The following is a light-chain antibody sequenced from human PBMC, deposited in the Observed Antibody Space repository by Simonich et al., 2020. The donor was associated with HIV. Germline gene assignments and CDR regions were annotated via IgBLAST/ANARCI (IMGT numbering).Light chain of an antibody. CDR3: QQYYSYPLT. V-gene: IGKV1-5*03. CDR1: QSISSW. CDR2: KAS. Sequence: DIQMTHSPSTLSASVGARVTITCRAIQSISSWLAWYQQKPGKAPKLLLYKASSLESWVPSRFSGSGSGTEFTLTISLQSEDSATYYCQQYYSYPLTFGGGTKVEIK. J-gene: IGKJ4*01.